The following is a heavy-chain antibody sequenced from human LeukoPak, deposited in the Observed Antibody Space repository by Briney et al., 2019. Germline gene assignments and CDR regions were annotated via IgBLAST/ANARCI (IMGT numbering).Heavy chain of an antibody. CDR1: GFSLHGNF. CDR2: IYSGGRR. D-gene: IGHD2-21*01. J-gene: IGHJ6*02. V-gene: IGHV3-66*01. Sequence: GGSLRLSCVASGFSLHGNFMSWVGPAPGKGRAWVAVIYSGGRRYHAEPVQGRFTIPSDNSKNTPYLHLTSLRAEDTAEYYCARLWYPYYYYGMDVWGQGTTVTVSS. CDR3: ARLWYPYYYYGMDV.